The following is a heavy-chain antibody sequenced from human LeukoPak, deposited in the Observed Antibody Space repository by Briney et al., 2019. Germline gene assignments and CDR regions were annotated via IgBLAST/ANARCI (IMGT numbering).Heavy chain of an antibody. J-gene: IGHJ5*02. Sequence: PGGSLRLSCAASGFTFSSYGMHWVRQAPGKGLEWVTFIRYDGSNKYYADSVKGRFTISRDNAKNSLYLQMNSLRAEDTAVYYCARDQRDYDILTGSLTWFDPWGQGTLVTVSS. CDR1: GFTFSSYG. CDR3: ARDQRDYDILTGSLTWFDP. CDR2: IRYDGSNK. D-gene: IGHD3-9*01. V-gene: IGHV3-30*02.